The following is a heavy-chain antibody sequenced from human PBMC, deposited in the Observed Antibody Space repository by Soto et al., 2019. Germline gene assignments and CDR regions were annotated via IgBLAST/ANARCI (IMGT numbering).Heavy chain of an antibody. CDR1: GGSVSSETHF. D-gene: IGHD1-26*01. CDR2: IYHSGIT. CDR3: ARDDMSGTYYFDS. Sequence: NPSETLSLTCAFFGGSVSSETHFWSCIRQPPGKWLEWIGYIYHSGITNSNPSLKGRLTISVDKSTNHFSLSLASVTAADTAIYYCARDDMSGTYYFDSWGQGTRVTVSS. V-gene: IGHV4-61*03. J-gene: IGHJ4*02.